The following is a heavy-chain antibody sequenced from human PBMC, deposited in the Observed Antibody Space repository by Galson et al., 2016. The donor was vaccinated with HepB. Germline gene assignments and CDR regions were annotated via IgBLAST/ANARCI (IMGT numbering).Heavy chain of an antibody. V-gene: IGHV1-18*01. CDR1: GYNFDHYG. J-gene: IGHJ4*02. Sequence: SVKVSCKASGYNFDHYGITWVRQAPGQGLEWMGWIAVHNGNTNYAQKMRGRVTMTTEAATSTTYMELRSLRSDDTAVYYCARGGGRGGSDYWGQGTLVTVTS. CDR3: ARGGGRGGSDY. CDR2: IAVHNGNT. D-gene: IGHD1-26*01.